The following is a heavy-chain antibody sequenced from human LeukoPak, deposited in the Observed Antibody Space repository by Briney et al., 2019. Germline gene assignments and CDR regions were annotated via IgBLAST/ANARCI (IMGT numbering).Heavy chain of an antibody. Sequence: PGGSLRLSCAASGFTVSNNYMSWIRQPPGKGLEWIGEINHSGSTNYNPSLKSRVTISVDTSKNQFSLKLSSVTAADTAVYYCARRSSGWLDYWGQGTLVTVSS. CDR2: INHSGST. CDR1: GFTVSNNY. J-gene: IGHJ4*02. CDR3: ARRSSGWLDY. V-gene: IGHV4-34*01. D-gene: IGHD6-19*01.